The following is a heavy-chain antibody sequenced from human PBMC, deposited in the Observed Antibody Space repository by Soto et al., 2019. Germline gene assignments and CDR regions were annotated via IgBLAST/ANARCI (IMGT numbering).Heavy chain of an antibody. CDR1: GGSISSSSYY. D-gene: IGHD2-21*01. Sequence: SETLSLTCTVSGGSISSSSYYWGWIRQPPGKGLEWIGSIYYSGSTYYNPSLKSRVTISVDTSKNQFSLKLISVTAADTAVYYCARQFPYYYYMDVWGKGTTVTVSS. V-gene: IGHV4-39*01. CDR2: IYYSGST. CDR3: ARQFPYYYYMDV. J-gene: IGHJ6*03.